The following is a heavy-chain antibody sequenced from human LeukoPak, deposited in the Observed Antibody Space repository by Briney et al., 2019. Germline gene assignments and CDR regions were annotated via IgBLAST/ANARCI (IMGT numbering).Heavy chain of an antibody. J-gene: IGHJ4*02. CDR2: VSANGGET. CDR3: AKQYYDFPLDY. Sequence: GGSLRLSCAASGFTFSIYAMNWVRQAPGKGLEWVSSVSANGGETHYADSVKGRFTISRDNSKNTLYLQINNPRVEDTAVYYCAKQYYDFPLDYWGQGTLVTVSS. D-gene: IGHD3-3*01. V-gene: IGHV3-23*01. CDR1: GFTFSIYA.